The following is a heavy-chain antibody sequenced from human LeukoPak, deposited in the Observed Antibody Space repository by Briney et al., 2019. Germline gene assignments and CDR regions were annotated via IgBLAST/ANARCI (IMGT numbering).Heavy chain of an antibody. J-gene: IGHJ5*02. Sequence: GGSLRLSCAASGFTFSSYGMHWVRQAPGKGLEWVAVISYDGSNKYYADSVRGRFTISRDNSKNTLYLQMNSLRAEDTAVYYCPSPIAAAGTNWFDPWGQGTLVTVSS. CDR1: GFTFSSYG. D-gene: IGHD6-13*01. CDR3: PSPIAAAGTNWFDP. CDR2: ISYDGSNK. V-gene: IGHV3-30*03.